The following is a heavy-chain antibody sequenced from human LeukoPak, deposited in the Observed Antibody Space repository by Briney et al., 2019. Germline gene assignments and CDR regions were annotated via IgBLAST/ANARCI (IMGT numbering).Heavy chain of an antibody. V-gene: IGHV3-30*02. J-gene: IGHJ4*02. D-gene: IGHD6-19*01. CDR2: IRYDGSNK. CDR1: GFTFSTYA. Sequence: GGSLRLSCAASGFTFSTYAMHWVRQAPGKGQEWVAFIRYDGSNKYYADSVKGRFTISRDNSKNTLYLQMNSLRPEDTAVYYCAKDRGSGWYFHYWGQGTLVTVSS. CDR3: AKDRGSGWYFHY.